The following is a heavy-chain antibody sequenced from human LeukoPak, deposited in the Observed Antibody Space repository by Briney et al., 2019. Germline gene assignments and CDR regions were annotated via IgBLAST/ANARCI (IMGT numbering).Heavy chain of an antibody. CDR1: GFTFSSYW. CDR2: IKQDRSEK. V-gene: IGHV3-7*01. D-gene: IGHD5-18*01. CDR3: ATSLGINTAMVFDY. J-gene: IGHJ4*02. Sequence: GGSLSLSCAPSGFTFSSYWMSWVRHAPGKGLEWVANIKQDRSEKNYADSVKGRFTISRDNDKNSLYLQMNSLRAEDTAVYYCATSLGINTAMVFDYWGQGTLVTVSS.